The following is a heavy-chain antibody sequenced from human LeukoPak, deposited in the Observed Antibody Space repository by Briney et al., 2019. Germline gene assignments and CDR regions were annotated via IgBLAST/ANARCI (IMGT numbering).Heavy chain of an antibody. CDR3: ARDSLDIVVVPAVKGSDNWFDP. CDR1: GGSISSGDYY. CDR2: IYTSGST. V-gene: IGHV4-61*02. Sequence: PSQTLSLTCTVSGGSISSGDYYWSWIRQPPGKGLEWIGRIYTSGSTNYNPSLKSRVTMSVDTSKNQFSLKLSSVTAADTAVYYCARDSLDIVVVPAVKGSDNWFDPWGQGTLVTVSS. J-gene: IGHJ5*02. D-gene: IGHD2-2*03.